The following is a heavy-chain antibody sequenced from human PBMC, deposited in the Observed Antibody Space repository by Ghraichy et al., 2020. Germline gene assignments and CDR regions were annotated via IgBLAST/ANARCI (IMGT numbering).Heavy chain of an antibody. D-gene: IGHD4-23*01. J-gene: IGHJ4*02. CDR3: AKDSTFPDGNPRGIFDY. V-gene: IGHV3-23*01. Sequence: GGSLRLSCVVSGFSFSSFAMSWVRQAPGKGLEWVSGISDSGGSTYYADSVKGRFTISRDNSKNTLFLQMGNLRAGDTAVYYCAKDSTFPDGNPRGIFDYWGQGTLVTVSS. CDR2: ISDSGGST. CDR1: GFSFSSFA.